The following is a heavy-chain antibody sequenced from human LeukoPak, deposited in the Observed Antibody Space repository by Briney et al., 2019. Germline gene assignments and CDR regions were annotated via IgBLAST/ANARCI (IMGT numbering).Heavy chain of an antibody. V-gene: IGHV3-53*01. J-gene: IGHJ6*03. CDR1: GFVVSSNY. CDR3: ARVLGYDSIGYRSDYMDV. D-gene: IGHD3-22*01. Sequence: GGSLRLSCAASGFVVSSNYMTWVRQAPGKGLEWVSVIYSGGSTYDADSVKGRFTISRDNSKNTVYLQMNSLRAEDTAVYYCARVLGYDSIGYRSDYMDVWGKGTTVTVSS. CDR2: IYSGGST.